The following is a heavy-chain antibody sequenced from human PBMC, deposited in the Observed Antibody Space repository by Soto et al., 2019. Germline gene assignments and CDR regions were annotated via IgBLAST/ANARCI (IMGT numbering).Heavy chain of an antibody. CDR3: ARGLLYPHHLVEF. D-gene: IGHD2-8*01. Sequence: ESLKISFKRSGHSFTAHSIALAPQMPGKGLEWMALIHPHYSDTKYSPSFQGRVTVSANRSINLAYLQWSSLTPSDTAMYYGARGLLYPHHLVEFWGQGSLVIVSA. V-gene: IGHV5-51*01. CDR1: GHSFTAHS. J-gene: IGHJ4*02. CDR2: IHPHYSDT.